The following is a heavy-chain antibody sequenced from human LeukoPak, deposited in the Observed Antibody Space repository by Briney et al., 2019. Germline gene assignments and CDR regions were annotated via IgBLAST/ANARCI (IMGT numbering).Heavy chain of an antibody. J-gene: IGHJ4*02. Sequence: GSSVKVSCKASGGTFSSYAISWVRQAPGQGLEWMGRIIPILGIANYAQKFQSRVTITADKSTSTAYMELSSLRSEDTAVYYCARGLRDGYNYPFGYWGQGTLVTVSS. CDR3: ARGLRDGYNYPFGY. D-gene: IGHD5-24*01. CDR2: IIPILGIA. CDR1: GGTFSSYA. V-gene: IGHV1-69*04.